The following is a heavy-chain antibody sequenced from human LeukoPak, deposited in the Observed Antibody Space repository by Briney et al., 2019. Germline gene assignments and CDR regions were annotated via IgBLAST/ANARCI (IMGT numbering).Heavy chain of an antibody. CDR3: ARDAAVAGTVFDY. CDR2: ISSSGSTI. J-gene: IGHJ4*02. V-gene: IGHV3-48*03. CDR1: GFTFSSYE. Sequence: PGGSLRLSCAASGFTFSSYEMNWVRQAPGKGLEWVSYISSSGSTIYYADSVKGRFTISRDNAKNSLHLQMNSLRAEDTAVYYCARDAAVAGTVFDYWGQGTLVTVSS. D-gene: IGHD6-19*01.